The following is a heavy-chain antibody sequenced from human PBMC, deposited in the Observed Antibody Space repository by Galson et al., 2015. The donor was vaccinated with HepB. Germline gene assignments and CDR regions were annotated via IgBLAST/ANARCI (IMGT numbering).Heavy chain of an antibody. CDR1: GFTFSSYS. V-gene: IGHV3-48*04. Sequence: SLRLSCAASGFTFSSYSMNWVRQAPGKGLEWVSYISSSSSTIYYADSVKGRFTISRDNAKNSLYLQMNSLRAEDTAVYYCARDTERTGLVAEYFQHWGQGTLVTVSS. CDR2: ISSSSSTI. CDR3: ARDTERTGLVAEYFQH. D-gene: IGHD2-2*01. J-gene: IGHJ1*01.